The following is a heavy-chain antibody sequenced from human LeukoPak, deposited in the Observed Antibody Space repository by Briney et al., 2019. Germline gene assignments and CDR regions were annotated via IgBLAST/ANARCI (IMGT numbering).Heavy chain of an antibody. D-gene: IGHD6-19*01. CDR2: IYHSGST. Sequence: PSETLSLTCTVSGGSISSSDYYWSWIRQPPGRGLEWVGSIYHSGSTYYNPSLKSRVTISVDTSKNQFSLKLSSVTAADTAVYYCASGTVAGTFDYWGQGTLVTVSP. J-gene: IGHJ4*02. CDR3: ASGTVAGTFDY. V-gene: IGHV4-39*07. CDR1: GGSISSSDYY.